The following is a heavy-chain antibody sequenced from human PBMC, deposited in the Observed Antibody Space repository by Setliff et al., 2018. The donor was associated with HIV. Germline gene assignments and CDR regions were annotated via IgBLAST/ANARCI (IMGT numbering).Heavy chain of an antibody. D-gene: IGHD6-19*01. Sequence: SETLSLTCIVSGYSIRGDHYWGWIRQPPGKGLEWIGSINHRGITYYNPSLKSRVTISVDTSNNQFSLYLNSVTAADTAVYYCAKDIPGPAINSGRIKNWFDPWGEGTLVTVSS. CDR1: GYSIRGDHY. CDR3: AKDIPGPAINSGRIKNWFDP. CDR2: INHRGIT. V-gene: IGHV4-38-2*02. J-gene: IGHJ5*02.